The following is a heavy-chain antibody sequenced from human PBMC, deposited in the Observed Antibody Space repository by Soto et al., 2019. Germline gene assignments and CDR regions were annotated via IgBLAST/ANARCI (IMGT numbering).Heavy chain of an antibody. CDR3: ARDGLVRGVIIQNLDY. CDR2: ISYDGSNK. D-gene: IGHD3-10*01. CDR1: GFTFSSYA. Sequence: GGSLRLSCAASGFTFSSYAMHWVRQAPGKGLEWVAVISYDGSNKYYADPVKGRFTISRDNSKNTLYLQMNSLRAEDTAVYYCARDGLVRGVIIQNLDYWGQGTTVTV. J-gene: IGHJ4*02. V-gene: IGHV3-30-3*01.